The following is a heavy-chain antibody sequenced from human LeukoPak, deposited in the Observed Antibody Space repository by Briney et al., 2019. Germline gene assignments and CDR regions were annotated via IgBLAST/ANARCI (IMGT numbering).Heavy chain of an antibody. J-gene: IGHJ4*02. CDR1: GFTFSSYG. CDR3: AKDRGHRFRWVY. Sequence: PGGSLRLSCAASGFTFSSYGMHWVRQAPGKGLEWVAFIRYDGSNKYYADSVKGRFTISRDHSKNTLYLQMNSLRAEDTAVYYCAKDRGHRFRWVYWGQGTLVTVSS. V-gene: IGHV3-30*02. D-gene: IGHD3-10*01. CDR2: IRYDGSNK.